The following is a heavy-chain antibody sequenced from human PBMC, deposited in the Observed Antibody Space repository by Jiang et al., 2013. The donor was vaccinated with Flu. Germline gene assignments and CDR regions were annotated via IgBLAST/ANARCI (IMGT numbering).Heavy chain of an antibody. J-gene: IGHJ4*02. D-gene: IGHD3-22*01. Sequence: KPTQTLTLTCTFSGFSLSTSGVGVGWIRQPPGKALEWLALIYWDDDKRYSPSLKSRLTITKDTSKNQVVLTMTNMDPVDTATYYCAHRHPSQNYYDSIFDYWGQGTLVTVSS. CDR2: IYWDDDK. CDR3: AHRHPSQNYYDSIFDY. CDR1: GFSLSTSGVG. V-gene: IGHV2-5*02.